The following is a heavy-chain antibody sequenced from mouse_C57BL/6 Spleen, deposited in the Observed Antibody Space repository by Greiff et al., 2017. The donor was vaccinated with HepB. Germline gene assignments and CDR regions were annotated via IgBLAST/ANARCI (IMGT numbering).Heavy chain of an antibody. J-gene: IGHJ3*01. D-gene: IGHD2-4*01. CDR1: GYTFTSYG. V-gene: IGHV1-81*01. CDR2: IYPRSGNT. Sequence: QVQLQQSGAELARPGASVKLSCKASGYTFTSYGISCVKQRTGQGLEWIGEIYPRSGNTYYNEKFKGKATLTADKSSSTAYMELRSLTSEDSAVYFCARGYYDYDVTFAYWGQGTLVTVSA. CDR3: ARGYYDYDVTFAY.